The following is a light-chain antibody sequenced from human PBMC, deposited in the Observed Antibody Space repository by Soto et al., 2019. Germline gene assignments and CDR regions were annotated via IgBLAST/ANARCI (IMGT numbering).Light chain of an antibody. CDR1: QSIGTS. V-gene: IGKV1-9*01. CDR3: QQLFDSPIT. Sequence: DIQVTQSPISLSASVGDRVTITCRASQSIGTSLAWYQVKPGKAPKLLIYAASTLESGVPSRFSATVSGTEFSLTITSLQPEDFATYYCQQLFDSPITSGQGTRPEIK. CDR2: AAS. J-gene: IGKJ5*01.